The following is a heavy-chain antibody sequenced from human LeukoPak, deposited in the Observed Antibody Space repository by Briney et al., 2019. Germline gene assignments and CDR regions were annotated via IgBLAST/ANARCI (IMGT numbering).Heavy chain of an antibody. CDR1: GYTFTSYG. V-gene: IGHV1-18*01. CDR3: ARARECNGAKGDICGWYRSYYFDY. J-gene: IGHJ4*02. CDR2: ISAYNGNT. D-gene: IGHD6-19*01. Sequence: ASVKGSCKASGYTFTSYGISWVRQAPGQELERMGWISAYNGNTNYGEKLQGRVTMTTDTSTSTAYMELRSLRSDDTAVYYCARARECNGAKGDICGWYRSYYFDYWGQGTLVTVSS.